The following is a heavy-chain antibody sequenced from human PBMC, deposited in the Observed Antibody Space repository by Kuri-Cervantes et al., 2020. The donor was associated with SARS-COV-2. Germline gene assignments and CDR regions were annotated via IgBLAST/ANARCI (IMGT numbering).Heavy chain of an antibody. Sequence: SEALSLTCTVSGGSISSSSYYWGWIRQPPGKGLEWIGSIYYSGSTYYNPSLKSRVTMSVDTSKNQFSLKLSSVTAADTAVYYCARGVIVTGPNDYYYYYGMDVWGQGTTVTVSS. CDR1: GGSISSSSYY. CDR3: ARGVIVTGPNDYYYYYGMDV. J-gene: IGHJ6*02. V-gene: IGHV4-39*07. CDR2: IYYSGST. D-gene: IGHD3-16*02.